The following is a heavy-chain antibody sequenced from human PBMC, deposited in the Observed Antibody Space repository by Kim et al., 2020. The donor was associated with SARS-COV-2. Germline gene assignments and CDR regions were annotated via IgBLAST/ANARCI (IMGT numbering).Heavy chain of an antibody. J-gene: IGHJ3*02. V-gene: IGHV4-31*02. D-gene: IGHD3-3*01. CDR3: ARDSEWPDAFDI. Sequence: SYNPSLKSRVTISVDTSKNQFSLKLSSVTAADTAVYYCARDSEWPDAFDIWGQGTMVTVSS.